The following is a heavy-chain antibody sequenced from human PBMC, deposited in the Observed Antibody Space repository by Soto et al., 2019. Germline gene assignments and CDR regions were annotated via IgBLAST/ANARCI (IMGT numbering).Heavy chain of an antibody. CDR3: ARGAALNTYYNDYGMDV. CDR2: IYYSGSA. V-gene: IGHV4-30-4*01. D-gene: IGHD6-25*01. J-gene: IGHJ6*02. CDR1: GGSISSDDYY. Sequence: SETLSLTCTVSGGSISSDDYYWSWIRQPPGKGLEWIGYIYYSGSAYYTPSLQSRVSISIDTSKNQFSLKPTSVTATDTAVYFCARGAALNTYYNDYGMDVWGQGTTVTVSS.